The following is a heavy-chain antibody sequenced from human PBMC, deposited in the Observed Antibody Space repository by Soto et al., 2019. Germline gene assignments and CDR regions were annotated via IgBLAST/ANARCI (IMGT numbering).Heavy chain of an antibody. Sequence: ASVKVSCKASGYTFTGYYMHWVRQAPGQGLEWMGWINPNSGGTNYAQKFQGWVTMTRDTSISTAYMELSRLRSDDTAVYYCARQNYYSSGYPAKSYYYYYGMDVWGQGTTVTVSS. CDR1: GYTFTGYY. CDR2: INPNSGGT. J-gene: IGHJ6*02. V-gene: IGHV1-2*04. CDR3: ARQNYYSSGYPAKSYYYYYGMDV. D-gene: IGHD3-22*01.